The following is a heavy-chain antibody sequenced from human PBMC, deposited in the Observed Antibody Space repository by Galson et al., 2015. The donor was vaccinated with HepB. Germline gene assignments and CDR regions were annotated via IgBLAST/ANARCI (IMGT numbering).Heavy chain of an antibody. CDR2: IWYDGSNK. J-gene: IGHJ6*03. CDR1: GFTFSSYG. Sequence: SLRLSCAASGFTFSSYGMHWVRQAPGKGLEWVAVIWYDGSNKYYADSVKGRFTISRDNSKNTLYLQMNSLRAEDTAVYYCARVIYNRVWGSIATYYHYYMDVWGKGTTVTVSS. D-gene: IGHD3-16*01. V-gene: IGHV3-33*01. CDR3: ARVIYNRVWGSIATYYHYYMDV.